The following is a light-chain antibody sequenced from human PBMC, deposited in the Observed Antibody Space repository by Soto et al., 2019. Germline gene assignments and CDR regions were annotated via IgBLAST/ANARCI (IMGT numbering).Light chain of an antibody. CDR3: IQTLQAPYS. V-gene: IGKV2-28*01. CDR2: LGS. CDR1: QSLRHHNGYYY. Sequence: DIVMTQSPLSLPVTPGEPASISCRSSQSLRHHNGYYYLDWYLQKPGQSPQVLIYLGSNRASGXXXQPXXXLSYLGSNRAXXVXDXXIGSGSGTVFTLNISRVEAEDVGVYYCIQTLQAPYSFGQGTKLEIK. J-gene: IGKJ2*01.